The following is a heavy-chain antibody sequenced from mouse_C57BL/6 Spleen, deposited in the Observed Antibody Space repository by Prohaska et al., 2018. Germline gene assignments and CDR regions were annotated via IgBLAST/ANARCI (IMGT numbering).Heavy chain of an antibody. Sequence: EVQLLETGGGLVQPGGSRGLSCEGSGFTFSGFWMSWVRQTPGKTLEWIGDINSDGIAINYAPSIKDRFTIFRDNDKSTLYLQMCNVRSEDTATYFCMRYGNYWYFDVWGTGTTVTVAS. CDR3: MRYGNYWYFDV. V-gene: IGHV11-2*01. CDR1: GFTFSGFW. D-gene: IGHD2-1*01. CDR2: INSDGIAI. J-gene: IGHJ1*03.